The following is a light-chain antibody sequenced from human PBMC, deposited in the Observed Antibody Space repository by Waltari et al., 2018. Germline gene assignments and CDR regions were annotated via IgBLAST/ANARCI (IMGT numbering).Light chain of an antibody. Sequence: QSALTQPASVSGTPGQSITLSCTGTNSSVGNYNLVSWYQHHPGEAPKLMICEVIKRPSGVSNRFSGSKSGNTASLTISGLQAEDEADYYCCSYAGSGTYVFGTGTKVTVL. V-gene: IGLV2-23*02. CDR1: NSSVGNYNL. J-gene: IGLJ1*01. CDR2: EVI. CDR3: CSYAGSGTYV.